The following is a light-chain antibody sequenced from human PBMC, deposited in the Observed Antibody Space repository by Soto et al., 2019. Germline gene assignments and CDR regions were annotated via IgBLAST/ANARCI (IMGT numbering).Light chain of an antibody. CDR1: SSDIGNYNY. J-gene: IGLJ3*02. CDR3: SSYAGSNNLV. V-gene: IGLV2-8*01. Sequence: QSALTQPPSASGSPGQSVTISCIGTSSDIGNYNYVSWYQHHPGKAPKFMIYEVSKRPSGVPDRFSGSKSDNTASLTVSGLQAEDEAYYYCSSYAGSNNLVFGGGTKVTVL. CDR2: EVS.